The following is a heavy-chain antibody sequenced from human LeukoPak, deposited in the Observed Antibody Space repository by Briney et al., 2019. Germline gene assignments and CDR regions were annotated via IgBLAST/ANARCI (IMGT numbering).Heavy chain of an antibody. CDR2: IIPILGIA. CDR3: ARVFLGYCSSTSCPHPVYYGMDV. D-gene: IGHD2-2*01. CDR1: GGTFSSYA. V-gene: IGHV1-69*04. Sequence: SAKVSCKASGGTFSSYAISWVRQAPGQGLEWMGRIIPILGIANYAQKFQGRVTITADKSTSTAYMELSSLRSEDTAVYYCARVFLGYCSSTSCPHPVYYGMDVWGQGTTVTVSS. J-gene: IGHJ6*02.